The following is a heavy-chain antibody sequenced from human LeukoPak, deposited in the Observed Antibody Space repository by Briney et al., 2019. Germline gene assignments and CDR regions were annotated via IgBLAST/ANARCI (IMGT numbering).Heavy chain of an antibody. V-gene: IGHV3-74*01. CDR3: ARVLSGSWDWFDP. J-gene: IGHJ5*02. D-gene: IGHD3-22*01. CDR2: INPDGSTT. CDR1: GFTFSRYW. Sequence: GESLRLSCAASGFTFSRYWIHWVRQAPGRGLEWVSRINPDGSTTTHADSVKGRFTISRDNAKDTLYLQMNSLGAEDTAMYYCARVLSGSWDWFDPWGQGTLVTVSS.